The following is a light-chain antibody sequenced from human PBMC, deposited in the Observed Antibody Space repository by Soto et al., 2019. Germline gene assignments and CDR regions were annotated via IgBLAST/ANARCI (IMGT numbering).Light chain of an antibody. CDR2: GAS. CDR3: QQYGSSPTWT. Sequence: ESVLTQSPGTLSLSPGERATLSCRASQSVSSNYLAWYQQKPGQAPRLLIYGASTRATGIPDRFSGSGSGTHFTLTISGLEPEDSAVYYCQQYGSSPTWTFGQGTKVDIK. V-gene: IGKV3-20*01. J-gene: IGKJ1*01. CDR1: QSVSSNY.